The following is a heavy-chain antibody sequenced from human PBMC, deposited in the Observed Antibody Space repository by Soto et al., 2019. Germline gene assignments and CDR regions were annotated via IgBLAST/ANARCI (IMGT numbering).Heavy chain of an antibody. CDR1: GGSISSSNW. D-gene: IGHD3-10*01. V-gene: IGHV4-4*02. Sequence: QVQLQESGPGLVKPSGTLSLTCAVSGGSISSSNWWSWVRQPPGKGLEWIGEIYHSGSTNYNPSLKSRVTISVDKSKNQVSRKLSSVTAADTAVYYCARASGNMRYYYYGMDVWGQGTTVIVSS. J-gene: IGHJ6*02. CDR3: ARASGNMRYYYYGMDV. CDR2: IYHSGST.